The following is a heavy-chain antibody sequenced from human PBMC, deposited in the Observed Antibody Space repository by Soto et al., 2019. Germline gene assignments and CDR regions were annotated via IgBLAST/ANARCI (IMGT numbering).Heavy chain of an antibody. D-gene: IGHD1-20*01. V-gene: IGHV4-4*07. J-gene: IGHJ5*02. CDR3: ARDPSYNWRFAGRFDP. CDR2: IQTSGYT. CDR1: GGSINNYY. Sequence: PSETLSLTXTVSGGSINNYYWSWIRQSAGKGLEWLGRIQTSGYTNYNPSLKGRVTMSIDTSKNQFSLNLSPVTAADTAVYYCARDPSYNWRFAGRFDPWGQGTLVTVSS.